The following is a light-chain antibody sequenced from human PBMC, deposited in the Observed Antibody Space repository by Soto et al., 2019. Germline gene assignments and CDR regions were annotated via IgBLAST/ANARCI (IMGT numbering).Light chain of an antibody. V-gene: IGLV2-14*01. J-gene: IGLJ3*02. Sequence: QSALTQPASVSASPGQSITISCAGTSSDVGGYNFVSWYQQHPGRAPKLMIFEVSNRPSGVSNRFSGSKSGNTASLTISGLQAEDEAHYYCNSYTSGTTGVFGGGTKLTVL. CDR1: SSDVGGYNF. CDR3: NSYTSGTTGV. CDR2: EVS.